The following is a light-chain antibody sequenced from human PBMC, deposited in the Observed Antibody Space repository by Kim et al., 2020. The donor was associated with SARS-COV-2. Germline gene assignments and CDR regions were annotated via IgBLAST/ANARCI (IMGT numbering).Light chain of an antibody. J-gene: IGLJ3*02. V-gene: IGLV2-14*03. Sequence: GPSITITCTGTSSDIGGYNYVSWYQQHQGKAPKLMIYDVSNRPSGVSNRFSGSKSGNTASLTISGLQAEDEADYYCSSYTSSSTGVFGGGTQLTVL. CDR2: DVS. CDR3: SSYTSSSTGV. CDR1: SSDIGGYNY.